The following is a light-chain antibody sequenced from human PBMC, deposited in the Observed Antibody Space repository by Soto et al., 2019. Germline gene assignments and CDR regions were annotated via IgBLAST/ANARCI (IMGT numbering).Light chain of an antibody. CDR3: QQYGSSPLVT. CDR1: QRVSSSY. V-gene: IGKV3-20*01. Sequence: PGERDTLSCRASQRVSSSYLAWYQQKPGQAPRLLIYGASSRATGIPDRFSGSGSGTDFTLTISRLEPEDFAVYYCQQYGSSPLVTFGQGTRLEIK. J-gene: IGKJ5*01. CDR2: GAS.